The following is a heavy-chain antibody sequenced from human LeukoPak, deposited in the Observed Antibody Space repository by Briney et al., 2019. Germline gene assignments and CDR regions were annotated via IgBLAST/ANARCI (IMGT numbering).Heavy chain of an antibody. Sequence: SETLSLTCAVYDGSFSGYYWSWIRQPPGKGLEWIGEINHSGSTNYNPSLKSRVTISVDTSKNQFSLKLSSVTAADTAVYYCAREEEYYDSSGYYWRKFDYWGQGTLVTVSS. D-gene: IGHD3-22*01. CDR1: DGSFSGYY. V-gene: IGHV4-34*01. J-gene: IGHJ4*02. CDR2: INHSGST. CDR3: AREEEYYDSSGYYWRKFDY.